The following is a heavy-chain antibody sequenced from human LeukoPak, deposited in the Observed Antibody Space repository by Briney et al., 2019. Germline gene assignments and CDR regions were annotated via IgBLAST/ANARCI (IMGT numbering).Heavy chain of an antibody. V-gene: IGHV1-8*03. Sequence: GASVKVCCKASGYTFTSYDINWVRQATGQGLEWMGWMNPNSGNTGYAQKFQGRVTITRNTSISTAYMELSSLRSEDTAVYYCARGRAGYSSSWYYYYYMDVWGKGTPVTVSS. J-gene: IGHJ6*03. CDR1: GYTFTSYD. D-gene: IGHD6-13*01. CDR3: ARGRAGYSSSWYYYYYMDV. CDR2: MNPNSGNT.